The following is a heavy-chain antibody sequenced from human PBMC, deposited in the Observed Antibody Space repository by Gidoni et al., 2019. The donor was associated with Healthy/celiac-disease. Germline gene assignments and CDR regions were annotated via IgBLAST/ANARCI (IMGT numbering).Heavy chain of an antibody. J-gene: IGHJ4*02. D-gene: IGHD3-22*01. V-gene: IGHV3-23*01. CDR1: GVTCRSYA. CDR2: ISGSGGST. CDR3: AKDHSSDYYDSSGDY. Sequence: EVQRLESGGGLVQPGGSRRLYCAAAGVTCRSYALSWVRQAPGKGLEWVSAISGSGGSTYYAASVQGRFPISRYNSKNTLYLQMTSLRAEDTAVYYCAKDHSSDYYDSSGDYWGQGTLVTVSS.